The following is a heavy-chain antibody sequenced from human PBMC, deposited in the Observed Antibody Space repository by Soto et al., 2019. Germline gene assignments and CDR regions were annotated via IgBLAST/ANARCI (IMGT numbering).Heavy chain of an antibody. CDR2: INTDGSST. D-gene: IGHD2-2*01. Sequence: EVQLVESGGGLVQPGGSLRLSCADSGFSFSSYWMHWVCQGPGKGLVWVSRINTDGSSTNYADSVKGRFTISRDNAKNTVYLQMNSLRAEDTAVYYCARSPGGFYNDWGQGTMVTVSS. CDR1: GFSFSSYW. CDR3: ARSPGGFYND. V-gene: IGHV3-74*01. J-gene: IGHJ3*01.